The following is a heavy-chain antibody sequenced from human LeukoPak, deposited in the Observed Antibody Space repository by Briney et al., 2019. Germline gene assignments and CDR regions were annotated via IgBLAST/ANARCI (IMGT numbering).Heavy chain of an antibody. CDR3: ARSFTSSGVLPAAMEY. Sequence: ASVKVSCTASGYTFTSYYMHWVRQAPGQGLEWMGIINPSGGSTSYAQKFQGRVTMTRDTSTSTVYMELSSLRSEDTAVYYCARSFTSSGVLPAAMEYWGQGTLVTVSS. V-gene: IGHV1-46*01. D-gene: IGHD2-2*01. CDR1: GYTFTSYY. CDR2: INPSGGST. J-gene: IGHJ4*02.